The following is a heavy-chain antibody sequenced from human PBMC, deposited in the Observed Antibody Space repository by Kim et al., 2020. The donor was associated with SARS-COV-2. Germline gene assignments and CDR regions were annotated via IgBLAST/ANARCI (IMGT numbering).Heavy chain of an antibody. D-gene: IGHD6-13*01. J-gene: IGHJ6*02. Sequence: TNYAQKFQGRVTMTRDTSISTAYMGLSRLRSDDTAVYYCARAANYYGMDVWGQGTTVTVSS. CDR3: ARAANYYGMDV. V-gene: IGHV1-2*02. CDR2: T.